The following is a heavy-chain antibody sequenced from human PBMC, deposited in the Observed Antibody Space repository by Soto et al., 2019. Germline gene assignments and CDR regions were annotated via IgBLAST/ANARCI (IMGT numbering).Heavy chain of an antibody. V-gene: IGHV3-33*01. CDR1: GFTFSSYG. CDR3: ARDGGQYSSSQAHYYYYYGMDV. D-gene: IGHD6-13*01. J-gene: IGHJ6*02. CDR2: IWYDGSNK. Sequence: QVQLVESGGGVVQPGRSLRLSCAASGFTFSSYGMHWVRQAPGKGLEWVAVIWYDGSNKYYADSVKGRFTISRDNSKNTLYLQMNSLRGEDTAVYYCARDGGQYSSSQAHYYYYYGMDVWGQGTTVTVSS.